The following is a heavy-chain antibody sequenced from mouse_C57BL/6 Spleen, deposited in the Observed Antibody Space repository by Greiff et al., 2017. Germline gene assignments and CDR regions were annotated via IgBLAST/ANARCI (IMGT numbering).Heavy chain of an antibody. D-gene: IGHD1-1*01. J-gene: IGHJ1*03. CDR3: ATLSSDWYFDV. Sequence: EVMLVESGGDLVKPGGSLKLSCAASGFTFSSYGMSWVRQTPDKRLEWVATISSGGSYTYYPDSVKGRFTISRDNAKNTLYLQMSSLKSEDTAMYYCATLSSDWYFDVWGTGTTVTVSS. V-gene: IGHV5-6*01. CDR1: GFTFSSYG. CDR2: ISSGGSYT.